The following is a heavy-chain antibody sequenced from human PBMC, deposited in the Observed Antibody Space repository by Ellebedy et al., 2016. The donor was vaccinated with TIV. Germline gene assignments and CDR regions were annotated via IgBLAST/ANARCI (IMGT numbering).Heavy chain of an antibody. CDR1: GSPFSGYY. Sequence: MPSETLSLTCVVYGSPFSGYYWSWIRQTPKKGLEWIGEVTHPGNTYYNPSLKSRVTISMDPSRSQLSLQLRSVTAADTAVFYCVRGDPYDNYIGLRYDNWGRGTLVTVSS. CDR2: VTHPGNT. J-gene: IGHJ4*02. V-gene: IGHV4-34*01. D-gene: IGHD3-9*01. CDR3: VRGDPYDNYIGLRYDN.